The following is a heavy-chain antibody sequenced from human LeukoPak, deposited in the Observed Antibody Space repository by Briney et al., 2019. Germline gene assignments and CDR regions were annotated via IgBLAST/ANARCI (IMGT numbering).Heavy chain of an antibody. CDR1: GGSISSYY. CDR2: IYTSGST. Sequence: SETLSLTSTVSGGSISSYYWSWIRQPAGKGLEWIGRIYTSGSTNYNPSLKSRVTMSVDTSKNQFSLKLSSVTAADTAVYYCAREGYYDFWSGLPYYYYYMDVWGKGTTVTVSS. V-gene: IGHV4-4*07. J-gene: IGHJ6*03. D-gene: IGHD3-3*01. CDR3: AREGYYDFWSGLPYYYYYMDV.